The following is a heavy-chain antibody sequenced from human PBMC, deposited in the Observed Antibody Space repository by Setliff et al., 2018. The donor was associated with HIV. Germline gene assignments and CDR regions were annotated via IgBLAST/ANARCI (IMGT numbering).Heavy chain of an antibody. Sequence: SETLSLTCAVYVGSFSGHYWIWIRQPPGKGLEWIGETNPSGSTKYNPSLKSRVTISVDRSKNQFSLKLTSVTAADTAVYYCARGQDLGATWTGYYYYYMDAWGKGTTVTVSS. D-gene: IGHD1-26*01. CDR1: VGSFSGHY. CDR3: ARGQDLGATWTGYYYYYMDA. V-gene: IGHV4-34*01. CDR2: TNPSGST. J-gene: IGHJ6*03.